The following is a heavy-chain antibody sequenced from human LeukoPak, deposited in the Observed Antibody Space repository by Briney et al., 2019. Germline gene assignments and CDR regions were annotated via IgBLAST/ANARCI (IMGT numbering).Heavy chain of an antibody. Sequence: GGSLRLSCAASGFTFSSYAMHWVRQAPGKGLEWVAVISYDGSNKYYADSVKGRFTISRDNSKNTLYLQMNSLRAEDTAVYYCARYCGGDCYGMDVWGQGTTVTVSS. J-gene: IGHJ6*02. D-gene: IGHD2-21*01. V-gene: IGHV3-30-3*01. CDR3: ARYCGGDCYGMDV. CDR1: GFTFSSYA. CDR2: ISYDGSNK.